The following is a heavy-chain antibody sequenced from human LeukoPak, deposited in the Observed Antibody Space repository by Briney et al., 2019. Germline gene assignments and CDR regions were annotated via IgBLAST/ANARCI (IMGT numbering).Heavy chain of an antibody. V-gene: IGHV1-8*01. CDR2: MNPNSGNT. CDR1: GYTVTSYD. J-gene: IGHJ4*02. D-gene: IGHD2-15*01. CDR3: AVTAATWAIYYFDY. Sequence: GASVKVSCKASGYTVTSYDISWVRQATGQGLEWRGWMNPNSGNTGYAQKFQGRVTMTRSTSISTAYMELSSLRSEDTAVYYCAVTAATWAIYYFDYWGQGTLVTVSS.